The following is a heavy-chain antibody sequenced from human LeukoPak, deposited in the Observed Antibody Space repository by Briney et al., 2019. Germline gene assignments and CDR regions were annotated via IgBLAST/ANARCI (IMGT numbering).Heavy chain of an antibody. V-gene: IGHV3-74*01. Sequence: PGGSLRLSCAASGFTFSTYWMHCVRQAPGKGLVWVSRIHKDGSSITYADSVNGRFIISRDNVKNTLFLQMNGLRVEDTAVYYCARAQYLADDVFDIWGQGTVVTVSS. CDR2: IHKDGSSI. CDR3: ARAQYLADDVFDI. J-gene: IGHJ3*02. CDR1: GFTFSTYW. D-gene: IGHD2-2*01.